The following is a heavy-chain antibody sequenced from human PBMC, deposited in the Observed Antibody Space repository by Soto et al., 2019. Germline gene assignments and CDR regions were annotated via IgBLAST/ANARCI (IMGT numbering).Heavy chain of an antibody. D-gene: IGHD3-3*01. J-gene: IGHJ4*02. CDR2: IHHSGNT. Sequence: QVQVQESGPGLVKPSETLSLTCTVSGVSVSSDSQYWTWIRQPPGKGLEWIGYIHHSGNTNYNPSLKSRSTMSVDTSKNQFSLALSSVTAADTALYYCATRTRRLVLRAEHWGPGTLVSVSS. V-gene: IGHV4-61*01. CDR3: ATRTRRLVLRAEH. CDR1: GVSVSSDSQY.